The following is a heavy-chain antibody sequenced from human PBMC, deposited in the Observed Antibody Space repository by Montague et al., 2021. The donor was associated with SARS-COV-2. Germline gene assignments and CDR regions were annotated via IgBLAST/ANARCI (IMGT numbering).Heavy chain of an antibody. Sequence: KYNPSLKSRVTISVDTSKNQFSLKLSSVTAADTAVYYCARTPGQIAGDAFDIWGQGKMVNVYS. V-gene: IGHV4-59*01. J-gene: IGHJ3*02. D-gene: IGHD2-21*01. CDR3: ARTPGQIAGDAFDI.